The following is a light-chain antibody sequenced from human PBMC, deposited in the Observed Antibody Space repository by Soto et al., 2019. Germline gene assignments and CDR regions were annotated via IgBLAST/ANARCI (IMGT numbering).Light chain of an antibody. CDR3: QQYGSSPTT. Sequence: DIVLTQSPGNLSLSPGETATLSCRASQSVSTSYLAWYQQKPGQAPRLLILGASSRATGIPDRFIGSGSGTDFTLTISRLEPEDFAVYYCQQYGSSPTTFGQGTKVDIK. V-gene: IGKV3-20*01. CDR1: QSVSTSY. CDR2: GAS. J-gene: IGKJ1*01.